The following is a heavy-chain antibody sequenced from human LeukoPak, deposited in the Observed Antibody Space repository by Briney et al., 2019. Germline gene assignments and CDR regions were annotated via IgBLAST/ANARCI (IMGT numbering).Heavy chain of an antibody. Sequence: PGRSLRLTCTASGFNFGNYAMSWFRQAPGKGLEWVGFIRSKAYGGTTDYAASVKGRFTISRDDSKSIAYLQMNSLKTEDTALYYCTSVTYYHSSGEYYFDHWGQGTLLTVSS. CDR3: TSVTYYHSSGEYYFDH. D-gene: IGHD3-22*01. V-gene: IGHV3-49*03. CDR1: GFNFGNYA. J-gene: IGHJ4*02. CDR2: IRSKAYGGTT.